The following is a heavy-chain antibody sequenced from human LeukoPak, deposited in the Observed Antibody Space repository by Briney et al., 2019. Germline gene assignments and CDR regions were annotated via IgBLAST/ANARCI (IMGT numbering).Heavy chain of an antibody. CDR2: MNPNSGNT. CDR1: GYTFTSYD. V-gene: IGHV1-8*01. D-gene: IGHD1-26*01. Sequence: ASVKVSCKASGYTFTSYDINWVRQATGQGLAWMGWMNPNSGNTGYAQKFQGRVTMTRNTSISTAYMELSSLRSEDTAVYYCAREASGSYYQNDYWGQGTLVTVSS. CDR3: AREASGSYYQNDY. J-gene: IGHJ4*02.